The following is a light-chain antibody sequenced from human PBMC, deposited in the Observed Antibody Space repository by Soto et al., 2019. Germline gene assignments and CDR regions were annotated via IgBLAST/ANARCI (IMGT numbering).Light chain of an antibody. CDR2: KAS. V-gene: IGKV1-5*03. CDR1: ESFSSW. J-gene: IGKJ4*01. CDR3: QQYNTYPLT. Sequence: DIQMTQSPSTLSASVGDRVTITCRASESFSSWLAWYQQKPGKAPRLLIYKASSLESGVPSRFSGSGSGTEFTLSISSLQPDDFATYYCQQYNTYPLTFGGGTKVEIK.